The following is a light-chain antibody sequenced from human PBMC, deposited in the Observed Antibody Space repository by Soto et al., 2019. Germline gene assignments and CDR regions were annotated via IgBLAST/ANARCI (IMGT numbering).Light chain of an antibody. CDR1: SSNIGINY. V-gene: IGLV1-47*01. CDR3: AAWDDSLSGLWV. Sequence: QSVLTQPPSASETPGQRVTISCSGSSSNIGINYVYWYQQLPGTAPKLLIYRNHQRPSAVPDRFSGSKSGTSASLAISGLRSEDEADYYCAAWDDSLSGLWVFGGGTKLTVL. CDR2: RNH. J-gene: IGLJ3*02.